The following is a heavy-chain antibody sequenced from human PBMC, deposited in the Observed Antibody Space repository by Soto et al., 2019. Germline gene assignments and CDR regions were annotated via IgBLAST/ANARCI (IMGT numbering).Heavy chain of an antibody. V-gene: IGHV1-69*02. Sequence: SVKVSCKASGGTFSCYTISWVRQAPGQGLEWMGRIIPILGIANYAQKFQGRVTITADKSTSTAYMELSSLRSEDTAVYYCATLRPDGSGSYYNDYWGQGTLVTVSS. D-gene: IGHD3-10*01. J-gene: IGHJ4*02. CDR3: ATLRPDGSGSYYNDY. CDR1: GGTFSCYT. CDR2: IIPILGIA.